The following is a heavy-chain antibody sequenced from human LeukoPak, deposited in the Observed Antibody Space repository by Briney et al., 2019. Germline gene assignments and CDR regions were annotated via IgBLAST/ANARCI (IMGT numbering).Heavy chain of an antibody. CDR3: ARGYYDILTGYYPVRY. Sequence: PSETLSLTCTVSGGSISSGSYYWSWIRQPAGKGLEWIGRIYTSGSTNYNPSLKSRVTISVDTSKNQFSLKLSSVTAADTAVYYCARGYYDILTGYYPVRYWGQGTLVTVSS. CDR1: GGSISSGSYY. J-gene: IGHJ4*02. D-gene: IGHD3-9*01. V-gene: IGHV4-61*02. CDR2: IYTSGST.